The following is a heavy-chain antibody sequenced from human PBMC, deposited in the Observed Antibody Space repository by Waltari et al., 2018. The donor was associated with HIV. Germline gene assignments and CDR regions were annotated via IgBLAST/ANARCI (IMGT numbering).Heavy chain of an antibody. CDR3: ARVYSSAWRYFDY. Sequence: QVQLQQWGAGLLKPSETLSLTCAVYGGSFSGYYWSWIRQPPGKGLEWIGEINHSGSTNYNPSLKSRVTISVDTSKNQFSLKLSSVTAADTAVYYCARVYSSAWRYFDYWGQGTLVTVSS. J-gene: IGHJ4*02. CDR1: GGSFSGYY. CDR2: INHSGST. D-gene: IGHD4-4*01. V-gene: IGHV4-34*01.